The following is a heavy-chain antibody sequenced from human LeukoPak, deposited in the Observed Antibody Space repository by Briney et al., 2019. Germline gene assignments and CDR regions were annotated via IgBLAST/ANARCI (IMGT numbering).Heavy chain of an antibody. D-gene: IGHD3-22*01. CDR1: GFAVNNRY. V-gene: IGHV3-53*01. Sequence: GGSLRLSCAVSGFAVNNRYMSWVRQAPGGGLEWVSVLYSDGTTYYADSVKGRFTISRDNYKNILYLQMNSLRVDDSAVYFCARRHLGYSDDSWGQGTQVTVSS. CDR2: LYSDGTT. CDR3: ARRHLGYSDDS. J-gene: IGHJ4*02.